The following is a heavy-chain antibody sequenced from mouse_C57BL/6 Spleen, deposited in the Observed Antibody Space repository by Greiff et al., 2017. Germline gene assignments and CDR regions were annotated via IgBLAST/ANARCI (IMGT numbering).Heavy chain of an antibody. V-gene: IGHV1-82*01. D-gene: IGHD2-12*01. CDR3: AAYYSNYFDY. CDR1: GYAFSSSW. J-gene: IGHJ2*01. Sequence: VQLQQSGPELVKPGASVKISCKASGYAFSSSWMNWVKQRPGKGLEWIGRIYPGDGDTNYNGKFNGKATLTADKSSSTAYMQLSSLTSEDAAVYFCAAYYSNYFDYWGQGTTLTVSS. CDR2: IYPGDGDT.